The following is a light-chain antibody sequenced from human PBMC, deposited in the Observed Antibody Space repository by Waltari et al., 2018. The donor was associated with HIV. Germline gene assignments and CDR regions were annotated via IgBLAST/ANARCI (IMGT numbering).Light chain of an antibody. CDR3: AAWDDSLSGWV. V-gene: IGLV1-47*01. CDR2: RNR. J-gene: IGLJ3*02. CDR1: SSNIGDNY. Sequence: QSALTQPPSTSGTPGQTVTIPCAGSSSNIGDNYVSWYQQLPGTAPNLLIFRNRQRPAGGRDRFSGSKSGTSASLAINDLRSEDEAEYHCAAWDDSLSGWVVGGGTNLTVL.